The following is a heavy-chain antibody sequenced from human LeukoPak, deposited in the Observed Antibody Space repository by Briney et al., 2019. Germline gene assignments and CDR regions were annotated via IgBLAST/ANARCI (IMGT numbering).Heavy chain of an antibody. D-gene: IGHD6-19*01. J-gene: IGHJ6*02. CDR3: ARGSNGWYGIDV. V-gene: IGHV3-21*01. CDR1: GFTFSSYS. Sequence: GGSLRLSCAASGFTFSSYSMNWVRQAPGKGLEWVSSISSSSSYIYYADSVKGRFTISRDNAKNSLYLQMNSLRAEDTAVYYCARGSNGWYGIDVWGQGTTVTVSS. CDR2: ISSSSSYI.